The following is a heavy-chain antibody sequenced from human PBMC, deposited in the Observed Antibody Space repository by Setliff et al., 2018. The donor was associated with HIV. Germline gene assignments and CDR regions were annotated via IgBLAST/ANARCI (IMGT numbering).Heavy chain of an antibody. D-gene: IGHD3-9*01. V-gene: IGHV1-24*01. CDR3: ATSGFYDILTGPTPGVFDI. CDR2: FDPEDDET. Sequence: ASVKVSCKVSGYSLTELSIHWVRQAPGEGLEWMGGFDPEDDETVYAEKFQGRVTMTEDTSTDTAYMALSSPRSEDTAMYYCATSGFYDILTGPTPGVFDIWGQGTMVTVSS. CDR1: GYSLTELS. J-gene: IGHJ3*02.